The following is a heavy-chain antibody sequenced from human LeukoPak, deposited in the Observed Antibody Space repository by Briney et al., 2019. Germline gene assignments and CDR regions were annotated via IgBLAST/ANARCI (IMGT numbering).Heavy chain of an antibody. CDR3: AATFRIRGTTYYY. D-gene: IGHD1-20*01. CDR2: IWYDGSRT. V-gene: IGHV3-33*01. Sequence: GGSLRLSCEASGFTFSSYGMHWVRQAPGKGLEWVAVIWYDGSRTLYADSVKGRFTISRDDFKNTMFLQMNSLRAEDTAVYYCAATFRIRGTTYYYWGQGTLVTVSS. J-gene: IGHJ4*02. CDR1: GFTFSSYG.